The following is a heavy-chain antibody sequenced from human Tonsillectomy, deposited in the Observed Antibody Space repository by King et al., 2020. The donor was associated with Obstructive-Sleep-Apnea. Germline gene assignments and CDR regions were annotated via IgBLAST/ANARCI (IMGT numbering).Heavy chain of an antibody. CDR2: ISWNSGSI. V-gene: IGHV3-9*01. CDR1: GFTFDDYA. D-gene: IGHD6-19*01. Sequence: VQLVESGGGLVQPGRSLRLSCAASGFTFDDYAMHWVRHAPGKGLEWVSGISWNSGSIGYADSVKGRFTISRDNAKNSLHLQMNSLRAEDTDFYYCAKDNSSGWYRGLDYWGQGTLVIVSS. CDR3: AKDNSSGWYRGLDY. J-gene: IGHJ4*02.